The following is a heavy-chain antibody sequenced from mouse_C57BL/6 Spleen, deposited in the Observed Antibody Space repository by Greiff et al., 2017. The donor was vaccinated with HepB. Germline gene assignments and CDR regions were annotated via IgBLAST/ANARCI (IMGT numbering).Heavy chain of an antibody. CDR3: AREGANWPYYYAMDY. D-gene: IGHD4-1*01. CDR1: GFSLTSYG. CDR2: IWSDGST. J-gene: IGHJ4*01. Sequence: QVQLKESGPGLVAPSQSLSITCTVSGFSLTSYGVHWVRQPPGKGLEWLVVIWSDGSTTYNSALKSRLSISKDNSKSQVFLKMNSLQTDDTAMYYCAREGANWPYYYAMDYWGQGTSVTVSS. V-gene: IGHV2-6*03.